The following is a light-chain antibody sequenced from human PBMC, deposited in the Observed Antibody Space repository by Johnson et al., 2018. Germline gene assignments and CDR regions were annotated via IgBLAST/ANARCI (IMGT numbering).Light chain of an antibody. Sequence: QSVLTQPPSVSAAPGQKVTISCSGSSSNIGNNYVSWYQQLPGTAPKLLIYETNKRPSGIPDRFSGSKSGTSATLGIPGLPPGDEADYYCGTWDSSLSAGNVFGTGTKVTVI. CDR1: SSNIGNNY. J-gene: IGLJ1*01. V-gene: IGLV1-51*02. CDR2: ETN. CDR3: GTWDSSLSAGNV.